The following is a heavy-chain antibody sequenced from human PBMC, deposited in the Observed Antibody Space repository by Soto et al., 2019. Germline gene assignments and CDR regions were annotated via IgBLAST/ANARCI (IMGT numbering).Heavy chain of an antibody. CDR1: GFIFDTYA. D-gene: IGHD2-21*02. Sequence: VGSLRLSCAASGFIFDTYAMSWVRQAPGKGLEWVSLISDSGLYTYYADSVKGRFTISRDNAKNSLYLQMNSLRAEDTAVYYCAREAYSPRDDTYYHMDVWGKGTTVTVSS. CDR3: AREAYSPRDDTYYHMDV. J-gene: IGHJ6*03. V-gene: IGHV3-21*01. CDR2: ISDSGLYT.